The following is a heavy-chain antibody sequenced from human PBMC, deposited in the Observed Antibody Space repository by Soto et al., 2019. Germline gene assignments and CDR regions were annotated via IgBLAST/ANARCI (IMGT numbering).Heavy chain of an antibody. CDR3: ARRPSRYCSSTSCYASDY. J-gene: IGHJ4*02. D-gene: IGHD2-2*01. Sequence: EVQLVESGGGVVRPGGSLRLSCAASGFTFDDYGMSWVRQAPGKGLEWVSGINWNGGNIGYADSVKGRFTISRDNAKNSLSLQVNSLRAEDTALYYCARRPSRYCSSTSCYASDYWGQGTLVTVSS. CDR1: GFTFDDYG. CDR2: INWNGGNI. V-gene: IGHV3-20*04.